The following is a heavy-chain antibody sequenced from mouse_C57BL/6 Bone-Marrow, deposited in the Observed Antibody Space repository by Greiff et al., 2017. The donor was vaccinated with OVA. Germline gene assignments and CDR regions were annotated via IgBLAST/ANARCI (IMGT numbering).Heavy chain of an antibody. V-gene: IGHV14-2*01. CDR1: GFNIKDYY. Sequence: EVQLQQSGAALVKPGASVKLSCTASGFNIKDYYMHWVKQRTEQGLEWIGRIDPEDGEPKYAPKFQGKATITADTSSNPAYLQLSSLTSEDTAVYYCAKGLYGNDAPGYFDVWGTGTTVTVSS. CDR2: IDPEDGEP. D-gene: IGHD2-2*01. J-gene: IGHJ1*03. CDR3: AKGLYGNDAPGYFDV.